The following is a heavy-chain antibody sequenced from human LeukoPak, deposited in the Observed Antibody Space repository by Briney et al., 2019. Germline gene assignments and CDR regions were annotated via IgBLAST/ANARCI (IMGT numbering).Heavy chain of an antibody. D-gene: IGHD1-26*01. V-gene: IGHV3-23*01. Sequence: PGGSLRLSCAAPGFTFTNYDMSWGRQAPGKGLDWVSGISGRGGRTYYVDSVKGRFTISRDNSKNTPYLQMNSLRAEDTAVYYCAKGEHQPTLSFDYWGQGTLVTVSS. J-gene: IGHJ4*02. CDR2: ISGRGGRT. CDR3: AKGEHQPTLSFDY. CDR1: GFTFTNYD.